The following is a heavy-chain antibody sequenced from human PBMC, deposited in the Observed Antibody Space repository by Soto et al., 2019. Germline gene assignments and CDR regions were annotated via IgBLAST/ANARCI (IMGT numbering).Heavy chain of an antibody. CDR3: ARARIAARRVDY. V-gene: IGHV4-34*01. Sequence: SETLSLTCAVYGGSFSCYYWSWIRQPPGKGLEWIGEINHSGSTNYNPSLKSRVTISVDTSKNQFSLKLSSVTAADTAVYYCARARIAARRVDYWGQGTLVTVSS. CDR1: GGSFSCYY. CDR2: INHSGST. J-gene: IGHJ4*02. D-gene: IGHD6-6*01.